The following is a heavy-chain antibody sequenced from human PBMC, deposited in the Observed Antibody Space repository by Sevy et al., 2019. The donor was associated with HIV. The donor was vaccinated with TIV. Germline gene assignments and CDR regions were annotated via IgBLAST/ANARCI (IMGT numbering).Heavy chain of an antibody. J-gene: IGHJ4*02. CDR3: AGENAWGRGYS. CDR2: INYNGNI. V-gene: IGHV4-59*08. CDR1: GGSITSLY. D-gene: IGHD1-26*01. Sequence: SETLSLTCTVSGGSITSLYWNWIRQPPGKGLEWVANINYNGNINYNPSSKRRVTLSLDTSRNQFSLRLSSVTAADTAMYYCAGENAWGRGYSWGQGTLVTVSS.